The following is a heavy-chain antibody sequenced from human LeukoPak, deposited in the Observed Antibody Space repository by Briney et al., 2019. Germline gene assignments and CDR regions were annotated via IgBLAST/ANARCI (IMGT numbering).Heavy chain of an antibody. J-gene: IGHJ4*02. D-gene: IGHD6-13*01. Sequence: GGSLRLSCAASGSTFSGYWMHWVRQAPGKGLVWVSRINSDGSRTNYAGSVKGRFTISRDNAENTLSLQMNSLRADDTAVYYCARGGPYSSSWYEEWGQGTLVTVSS. CDR3: ARGGPYSSSWYEE. CDR2: INSDGSRT. V-gene: IGHV3-74*01. CDR1: GSTFSGYW.